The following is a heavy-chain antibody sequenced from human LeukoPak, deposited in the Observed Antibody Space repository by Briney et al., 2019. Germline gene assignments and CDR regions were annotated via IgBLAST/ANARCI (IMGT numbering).Heavy chain of an antibody. CDR2: IIPIFGTA. Sequence: SVKVSCKASGGTFSSYAISWVRQAPGQGLEWMGGIIPIFGTANYAQKFQGRVTITADESASTAYMELSSLRSEDTAVYYCARNREYCSGGSCYHWFDPWGQGTLVTVSS. J-gene: IGHJ5*02. V-gene: IGHV1-69*13. CDR3: ARNREYCSGGSCYHWFDP. D-gene: IGHD2-15*01. CDR1: GGTFSSYA.